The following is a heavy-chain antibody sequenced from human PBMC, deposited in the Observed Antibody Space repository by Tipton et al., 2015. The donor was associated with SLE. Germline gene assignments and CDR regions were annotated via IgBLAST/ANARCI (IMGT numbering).Heavy chain of an antibody. V-gene: IGHV4-4*08. D-gene: IGHD2-15*01. CDR3: ARGYCSGGSCSFDY. J-gene: IGHJ4*02. CDR2: IYTSGST. CDR1: GGSISSYY. Sequence: TLSLTCTVSGGSISSYYWSWIRQPPGKGLEWIGYIYTSGSTYYNPSLKSRVTISVDTSKNQFSLKLSSVTAADTAVYYCARGYCSGGSCSFDYWGQGTLVTVSS.